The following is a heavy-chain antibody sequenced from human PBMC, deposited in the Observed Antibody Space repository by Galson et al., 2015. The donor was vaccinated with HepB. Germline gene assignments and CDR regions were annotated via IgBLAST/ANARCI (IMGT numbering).Heavy chain of an antibody. V-gene: IGHV2-5*02. Sequence: PALVKPTQTLTLTCSFSGFSLPARAVGVGWIRQPPGKALEWLALVYWDDDNHYSPSLRSRLTVTRDTSKNQVVLTMTDMDPVDTATYFCAHGSGWLFDYWGQGTLVTVSS. D-gene: IGHD6-19*01. CDR2: VYWDDDN. CDR1: GFSLPARAVG. J-gene: IGHJ4*02. CDR3: AHGSGWLFDY.